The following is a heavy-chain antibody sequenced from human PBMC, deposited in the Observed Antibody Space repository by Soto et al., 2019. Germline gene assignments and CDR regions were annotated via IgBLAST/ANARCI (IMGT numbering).Heavy chain of an antibody. D-gene: IGHD3-10*01. CDR1: GGTFSSYA. Sequence: VKVSCKASGGTFSSYAISWVRQAPGQGLEWMGGIIPIFGTANYAQKFQGRVTITADKSTSTAYMELSSPRSEDKAVYYCARSKYGSGSYYDYWGQGTLVTVSS. CDR2: IIPIFGTA. V-gene: IGHV1-69*06. J-gene: IGHJ4*02. CDR3: ARSKYGSGSYYDY.